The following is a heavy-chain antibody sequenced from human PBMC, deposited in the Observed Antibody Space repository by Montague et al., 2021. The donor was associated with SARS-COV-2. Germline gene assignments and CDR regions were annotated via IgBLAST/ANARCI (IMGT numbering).Heavy chain of an antibody. J-gene: IGHJ3*02. Sequence: SRSLSFSASGFPFSSYGMHWVRQAPGKGLEWVAVIWYDGSNKYYADSVKGRFTISRDNSKNTLYLQMNSLRAEDTAVYYCAKESVWGAFDIWGQGTMVTVSS. CDR1: GFPFSSYG. CDR2: IWYDGSNK. D-gene: IGHD3-16*01. CDR3: AKESVWGAFDI. V-gene: IGHV3-33*06.